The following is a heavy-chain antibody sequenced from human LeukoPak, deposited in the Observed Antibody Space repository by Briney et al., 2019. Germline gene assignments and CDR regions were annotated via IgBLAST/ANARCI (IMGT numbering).Heavy chain of an antibody. CDR3: ASRHHYDSSGYYYISAFDI. Sequence: GASVKVSCKASGYTFSGYYMHWVRQAPGQGLEWMGWINPNSGGTNYAQKFQGRVTMTRDTSISTAYMELRRLISDDTAVYYCASRHHYDSSGYYYISAFDIWGQGTMVTVSS. D-gene: IGHD3-22*01. CDR1: GYTFSGYY. CDR2: INPNSGGT. V-gene: IGHV1-2*02. J-gene: IGHJ3*02.